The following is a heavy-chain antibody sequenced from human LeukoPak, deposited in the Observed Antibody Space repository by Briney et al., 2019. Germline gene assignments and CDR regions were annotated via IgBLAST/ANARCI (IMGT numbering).Heavy chain of an antibody. D-gene: IGHD6-19*01. CDR3: ALVNSSGWYRFDY. CDR2: INPNSGGT. J-gene: IGHJ4*02. Sequence: ASVKVSCKASGYTFTGYYMHWVRQAPGQGLEWMGWINPNSGGTNYAQKFQGRVTMTRDTSISTAYMELSRLRSDDTAVYYCALVNSSGWYRFDYWGQGTLVTVSS. CDR1: GYTFTGYY. V-gene: IGHV1-2*02.